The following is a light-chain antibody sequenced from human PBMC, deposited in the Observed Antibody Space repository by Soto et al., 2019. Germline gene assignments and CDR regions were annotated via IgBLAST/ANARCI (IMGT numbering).Light chain of an antibody. CDR2: GAS. CDR3: QHYGSPLN. V-gene: IGKV3-20*01. CDR1: QSVRSSY. Sequence: EMVLTQSPGTLSLSPGGRATLSCRASQSVRSSYLAWYQQRPGQAPRLLIFGASFRATGIPDRFSGSGSGTDFTLTISRLEPEDFEVYYCQHYGSPLNFGGGTKVEIK. J-gene: IGKJ4*01.